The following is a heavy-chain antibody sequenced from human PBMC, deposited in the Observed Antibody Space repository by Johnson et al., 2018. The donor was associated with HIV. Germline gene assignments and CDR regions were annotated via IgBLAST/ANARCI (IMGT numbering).Heavy chain of an antibody. D-gene: IGHD5-18*01. Sequence: VQLVESGGGVVQPGGSLRLSCAASGFTFDDYAMHWVRQAPGRGLEWVSGISWNSDTIGYADSVKGRFTISRDNAKKSLYLQMNSLRAEDTAVYYCASPYSYGLDDAFDIWGQGTMVTVSS. CDR2: ISWNSDTI. CDR1: GFTFDDYA. V-gene: IGHV3-9*01. CDR3: ASPYSYGLDDAFDI. J-gene: IGHJ3*02.